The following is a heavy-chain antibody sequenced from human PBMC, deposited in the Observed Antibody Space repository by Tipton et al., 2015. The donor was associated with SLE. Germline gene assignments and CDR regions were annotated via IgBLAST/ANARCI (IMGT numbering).Heavy chain of an antibody. CDR3: ARGGGPTGGMDV. D-gene: IGHD2-15*01. J-gene: IGHJ6*02. Sequence: SLRLSCAASGFTFSSYDMHWVRQATGKGLEWVSAIGTAGDTYYPGSVKGRFTISRENAKNSLYLQMNSLRAGDTAVYYCARGGGPTGGMDVWGQGTTVTVSS. V-gene: IGHV3-13*01. CDR1: GFTFSSYD. CDR2: IGTAGDT.